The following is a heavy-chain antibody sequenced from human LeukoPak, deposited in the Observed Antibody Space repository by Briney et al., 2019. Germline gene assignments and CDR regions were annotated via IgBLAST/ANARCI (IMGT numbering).Heavy chain of an antibody. CDR3: ARDAIVGATTGMDV. CDR2: IYTSGST. D-gene: IGHD1-26*01. J-gene: IGHJ6*02. V-gene: IGHV4-4*07. Sequence: PSETLSLTCTVSGGSISSYYWSWIRQPAGKGLEWIGRIYTSGSTNYNPSLKSRVTMSVDTSKNQFSLKLSSVTAADTAVYYCARDAIVGATTGMDVWSQGTTVTVSS. CDR1: GGSISSYY.